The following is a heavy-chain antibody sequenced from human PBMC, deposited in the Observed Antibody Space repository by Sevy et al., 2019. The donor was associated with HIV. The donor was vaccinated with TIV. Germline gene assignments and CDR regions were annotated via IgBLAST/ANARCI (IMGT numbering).Heavy chain of an antibody. CDR2: INPSGGST. CDR3: ARDEDYDSSGYYYFDY. Sequence: ASVKVTCKASGYTFTSYYMHWVRQAPGQGLEWMGIINPSGGSTSYAQKFQGRVTMTRDTSTSTVYMELSSLRSEDTAVYYCARDEDYDSSGYYYFDYWGQGTLVTVSS. D-gene: IGHD3-22*01. CDR1: GYTFTSYY. J-gene: IGHJ4*02. V-gene: IGHV1-46*01.